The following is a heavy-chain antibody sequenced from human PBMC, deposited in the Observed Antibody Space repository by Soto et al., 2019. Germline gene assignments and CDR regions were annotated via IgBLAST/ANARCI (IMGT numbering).Heavy chain of an antibody. V-gene: IGHV3-33*01. J-gene: IGHJ3*02. Sequence: QVQLVESGGGVVQPGKSLRLSCAASGFSFSSYGMRWVRQAPGKGLEWVAVIWYDGSNEDYADSVKGRFAISRDNSKNTLYLQMNSLRAADTAVYYCARDRDYYDNSGYALDIWGQGTVVTVSS. CDR3: ARDRDYYDNSGYALDI. CDR1: GFSFSSYG. CDR2: IWYDGSNE. D-gene: IGHD3-22*01.